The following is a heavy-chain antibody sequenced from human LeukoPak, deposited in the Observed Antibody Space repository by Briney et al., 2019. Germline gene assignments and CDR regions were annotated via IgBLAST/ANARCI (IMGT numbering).Heavy chain of an antibody. CDR3: AGEKGLLLRPVCFAP. J-gene: IGHJ5*02. V-gene: IGHV1-69*05. Sequence: ASVKVSCKASGGTFSSYAISWVRQAPGQGLEWMGGIIPIFGTANYAQKFQGRVTITTDESTSTAYMELSSLRSEDTAVYYCAGEKGLLLRPVCFAPWGRGPLVPVSS. CDR2: IIPIFGTA. CDR1: GGTFSSYA. D-gene: IGHD2-15*01.